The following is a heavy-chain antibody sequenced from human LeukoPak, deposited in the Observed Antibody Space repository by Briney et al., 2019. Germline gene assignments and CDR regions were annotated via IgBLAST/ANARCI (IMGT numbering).Heavy chain of an antibody. J-gene: IGHJ4*02. Sequence: PGGSLRLSCAASGFTVSSNDMSWVRQAPGKGLEWVSVIYSGGTTYYADSVKGRFTISRDNSKNTLYLQMNSLRAEDTAVYYCAKERSLEIAVAGTIFDHWGQGTLVTVSS. CDR2: IYSGGTT. V-gene: IGHV3-53*01. CDR3: AKERSLEIAVAGTIFDH. CDR1: GFTVSSND. D-gene: IGHD6-19*01.